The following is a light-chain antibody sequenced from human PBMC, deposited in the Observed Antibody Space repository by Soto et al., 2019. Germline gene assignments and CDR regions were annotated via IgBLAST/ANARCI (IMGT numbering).Light chain of an antibody. V-gene: IGKV3-20*01. CDR3: QQYGASPR. Sequence: DIVLTQSPGTLSLSPGERATLSCRASQSVISSYLAWYQHKPGQAPRLLIYGASNRATGIPDRFSGSGSGTDFTLTINRLEPEDFAVYFCQQYGASPRFGQGTRLEIK. J-gene: IGKJ5*01. CDR1: QSVISSY. CDR2: GAS.